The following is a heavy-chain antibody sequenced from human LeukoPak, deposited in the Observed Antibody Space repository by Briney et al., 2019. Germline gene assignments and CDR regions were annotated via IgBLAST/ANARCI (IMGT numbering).Heavy chain of an antibody. CDR1: GFTVSSNY. V-gene: IGHV3-53*01. CDR3: ARESSGWAAFDI. J-gene: IGHJ3*02. D-gene: IGHD6-19*01. Sequence: PGGSLRLSCAASGFTVSSNYMNWVRQAPGRGLEWDSLIYNGGSTYYADSVRGRFTVSRDNSNNTLYLQLYNLRAEDTAVYYCARESSGWAAFDIWGQGTMVTVSS. CDR2: IYNGGST.